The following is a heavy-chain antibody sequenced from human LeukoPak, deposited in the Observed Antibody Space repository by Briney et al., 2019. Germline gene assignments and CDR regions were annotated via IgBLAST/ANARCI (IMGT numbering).Heavy chain of an antibody. CDR3: AKDILGGSYSLPSGYFDY. CDR1: GFTFDDYG. D-gene: IGHD1-26*01. J-gene: IGHJ4*02. Sequence: GGSLRLSCTASGFTFDDYGMSWVRQAPGKGLEWVSGINWNGGSTGYADSVKGRFSISRDNAKNSLYLQMKSLRAEDTALYYCAKDILGGSYSLPSGYFDYWGQGTLVTVSS. V-gene: IGHV3-20*04. CDR2: INWNGGST.